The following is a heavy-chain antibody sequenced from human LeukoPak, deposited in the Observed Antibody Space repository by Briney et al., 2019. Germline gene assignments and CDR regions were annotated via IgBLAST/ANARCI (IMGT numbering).Heavy chain of an antibody. D-gene: IGHD3-22*01. J-gene: IGHJ4*02. V-gene: IGHV3-23*01. Sequence: PXXGLEWVSAISGSGGSTYYADSVKGRFTISRDNSKNTLYLQMNSLRAEDTAVYYCAKDVITSWGQGTLVTVSS. CDR2: ISGSGGST. CDR3: AKDVITS.